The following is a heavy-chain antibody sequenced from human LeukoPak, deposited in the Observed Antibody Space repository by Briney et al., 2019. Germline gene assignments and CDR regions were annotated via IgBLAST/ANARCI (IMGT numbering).Heavy chain of an antibody. V-gene: IGHV3-23*01. D-gene: IGHD3-9*01. CDR3: AKYLRYFDWLLPELDY. CDR1: GFTFSSYA. J-gene: IGHJ4*02. Sequence: GGSLRLSCAASGFTFSSYAMSWVRQAPGKGLEWVSAISGSGGSTYYADSVKGRFTISRDNSKNTLYLQMNSLRAEDTAVYYCAKYLRYFDWLLPELDYWGQGTLVTVSS. CDR2: ISGSGGST.